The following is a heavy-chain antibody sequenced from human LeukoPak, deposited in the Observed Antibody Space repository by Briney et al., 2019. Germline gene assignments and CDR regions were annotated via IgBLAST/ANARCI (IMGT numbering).Heavy chain of an antibody. Sequence: GGSLRLSCAASGFTFRTYWMAWLRQAPGKGLEWVSVIYSGGSTYYADSVKGRFTISRDNSKNTLYLQMNSLRAEDTAVYYCVREDIVVVPARHYYYYYGMDVWGQGTTVTVSS. CDR2: IYSGGST. D-gene: IGHD2-2*01. CDR1: GFTFRTYW. V-gene: IGHV3-66*01. CDR3: VREDIVVVPARHYYYYYGMDV. J-gene: IGHJ6*02.